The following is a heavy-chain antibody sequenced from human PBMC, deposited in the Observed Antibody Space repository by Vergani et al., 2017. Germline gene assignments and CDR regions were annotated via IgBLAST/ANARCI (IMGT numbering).Heavy chain of an antibody. J-gene: IGHJ6*03. CDR3: ARAYAGIAAAGYLKDYYYYYMDV. CDR1: GFTVSSNY. CDR2: IYSGGST. D-gene: IGHD6-13*01. Sequence: EVQLVETGGGLIQPGGSLRLSCAASGFTVSSNYMSWVRQAPGKGLEWVSVIYSGGSTYYADSVKGRFTISRDNSKNTLYLQMNSLRAEDTAVYYCARAYAGIAAAGYLKDYYYYYMDVWGKGTTVTVSS. V-gene: IGHV3-53*02.